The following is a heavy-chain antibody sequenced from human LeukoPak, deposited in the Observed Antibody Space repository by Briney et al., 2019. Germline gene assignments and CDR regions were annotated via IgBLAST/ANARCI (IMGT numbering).Heavy chain of an antibody. CDR1: GFTFSSYA. J-gene: IGHJ6*03. CDR3: ASRPYNNYVNFYYYYMDV. V-gene: IGHV3-23*01. Sequence: PGGSLRLSCAASGFTFSSYAMSWVRQAPGKGLEWVSAISGSGGSTYYADSVKGRFTISRDNAKNSLYLQMNSLRAEDTAVYYCASRPYNNYVNFYYYYMDVWGKGTTVTVSS. CDR2: ISGSGGST. D-gene: IGHD4-11*01.